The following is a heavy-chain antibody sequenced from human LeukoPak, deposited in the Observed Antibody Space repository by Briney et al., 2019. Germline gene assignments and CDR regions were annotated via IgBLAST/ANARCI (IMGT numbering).Heavy chain of an antibody. CDR2: INPNGGDT. CDR1: EYTFTGYY. V-gene: IGHV1-2*02. D-gene: IGHD3-22*01. J-gene: IGHJ4*02. Sequence: ASVKVSCKASEYTFTGYYMHWVRQAPGQGLEWMGWINPNGGDTRYAQKFQGRVTMTRDTSISTAYMELGRLRSDDTAVYYCARALHYYDGSGPMGDDYCGQGTLVTVSS. CDR3: ARALHYYDGSGPMGDDY.